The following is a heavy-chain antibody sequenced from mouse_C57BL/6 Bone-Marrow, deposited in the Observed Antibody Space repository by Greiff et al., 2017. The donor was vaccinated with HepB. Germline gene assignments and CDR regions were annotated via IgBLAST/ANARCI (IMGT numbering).Heavy chain of an antibody. Sequence: VQLQQSGAELVRPGASVKLSCTASGFNIKDDYMHWVKQRPEQGLEWIGWIDPENGDTEYASKFQGKATITADTSSNPAYLQLSSLTSEDTAVYYCTTSYSNNYYAMDYWGQGTSVTVSS. J-gene: IGHJ4*01. CDR2: IDPENGDT. CDR1: GFNIKDDY. CDR3: TTSYSNNYYAMDY. D-gene: IGHD2-5*01. V-gene: IGHV14-4*01.